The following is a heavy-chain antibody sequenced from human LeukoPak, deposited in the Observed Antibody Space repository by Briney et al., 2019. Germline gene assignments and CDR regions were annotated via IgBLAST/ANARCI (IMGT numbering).Heavy chain of an antibody. Sequence: SETLSLTCAVYGGSFSGYYWSWIRQPPGKGLEWIGEINHSGSTNYNPPLKSRVTISVGTSKNQFSLKLSSVTAADTAVYYCASGGYSYGPTDYWGQGTLVTVSS. CDR2: INHSGST. J-gene: IGHJ4*02. V-gene: IGHV4-34*01. D-gene: IGHD5-18*01. CDR1: GGSFSGYY. CDR3: ASGGYSYGPTDY.